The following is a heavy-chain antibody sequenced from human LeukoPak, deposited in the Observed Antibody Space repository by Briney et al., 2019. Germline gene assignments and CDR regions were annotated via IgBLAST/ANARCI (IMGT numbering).Heavy chain of an antibody. D-gene: IGHD3-10*01. Sequence: GASVKVSCKASGYTFTRYYMHWVRQAPGQGLEWMGWINPNSGGTNYAQKVQGRVTMTRDTSISTAYMELSRLRSDDTAVYYCARDGIVTMVRGVHYYYMDVWGKGTTVTVSS. J-gene: IGHJ6*03. CDR1: GYTFTRYY. V-gene: IGHV1-2*02. CDR3: ARDGIVTMVRGVHYYYMDV. CDR2: INPNSGGT.